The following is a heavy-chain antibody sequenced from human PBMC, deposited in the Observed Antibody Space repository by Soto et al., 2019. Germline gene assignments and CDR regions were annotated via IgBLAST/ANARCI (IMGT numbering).Heavy chain of an antibody. CDR3: AREIMPLTNDWYFDL. CDR2: IYYSGST. CDR1: GGSVSSGSYY. D-gene: IGHD2-8*01. Sequence: SETLSLTCSVSGGSVSSGSYYWSWIRQPPGKGLVCIGYIYYSGSTNYNPSLKSRVTISVDTSKNQFSLRLSSVTAADTAVYYCAREIMPLTNDWYFDLWGRGTLVTVSS. V-gene: IGHV4-61*01. J-gene: IGHJ2*01.